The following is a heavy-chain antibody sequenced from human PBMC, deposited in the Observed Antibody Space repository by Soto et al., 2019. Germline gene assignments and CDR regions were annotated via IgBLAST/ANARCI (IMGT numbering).Heavy chain of an antibody. Sequence: QVQLQESGPGLVKPSQTLSLTCTVSGGSVSSGGYYWSWIRQHPGKGLEWIGYIYYSGNTFYNPSLKNRVTTSVDTSKNQFSLKLSSVTAADTAVYYCARKKGYSYGPHYFDYWGQGTRVTVSS. CDR2: IYYSGNT. V-gene: IGHV4-31*03. J-gene: IGHJ4*02. CDR1: GGSVSSGGYY. CDR3: ARKKGYSYGPHYFDY. D-gene: IGHD5-18*01.